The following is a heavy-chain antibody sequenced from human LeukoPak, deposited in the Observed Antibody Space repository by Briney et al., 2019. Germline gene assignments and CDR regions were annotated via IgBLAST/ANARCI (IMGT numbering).Heavy chain of an antibody. CDR1: GSTFSTYA. V-gene: IGHV3-23*01. CDR3: AKDRRGYSYGYDFDY. D-gene: IGHD5-18*01. Sequence: GGSLRFSFAAPGSTFSTYAMSWVRQAQGKGLKWASAISGSGGSTYYADSVKGRFTISRDNSKNTLYLQMNSLRAEDTAVYYCAKDRRGYSYGYDFDYWGQGTLVTVSS. CDR2: ISGSGGST. J-gene: IGHJ4*02.